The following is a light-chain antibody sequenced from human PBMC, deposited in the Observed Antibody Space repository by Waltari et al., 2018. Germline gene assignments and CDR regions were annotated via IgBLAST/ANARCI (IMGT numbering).Light chain of an antibody. CDR3: QQYNNWPPYT. V-gene: IGKV3-15*01. J-gene: IGKJ2*01. CDR1: QSVNSN. Sequence: EIVMTQSPATLSVSPGAMATLSCRASQSVNSNLAWYQQKPGQAPKLLIYGASTSATGIPARFSGSGSGTEFTLTISSLQSEDFAVYYCQQYNNWPPYTFGQGTKLEIK. CDR2: GAS.